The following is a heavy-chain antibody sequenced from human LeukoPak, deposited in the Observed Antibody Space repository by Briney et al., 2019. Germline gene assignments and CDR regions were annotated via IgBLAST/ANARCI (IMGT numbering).Heavy chain of an antibody. J-gene: IGHJ5*02. CDR2: ILSTGTT. Sequence: GGSLRLSCAASGFPFSASAMTRVRQAPGKGLEWVSHILSTGTTYYADSMRGRFTISRDNSKNTLYLLMTSLRADDTAVYYCATVKYDYGDPVGWFDPWGQGTLVTVSS. CDR3: ATVKYDYGDPVGWFDP. CDR1: GFPFSASA. V-gene: IGHV3-23*01. D-gene: IGHD4-17*01.